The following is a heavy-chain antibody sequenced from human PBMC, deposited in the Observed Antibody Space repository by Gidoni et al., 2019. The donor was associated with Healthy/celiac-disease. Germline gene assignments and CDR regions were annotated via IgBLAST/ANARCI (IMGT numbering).Heavy chain of an antibody. CDR1: GFTFGDYA. Sequence: EVQLVESGGGLVQPGRSLRLSCTASGFTFGDYAMSWFRQAPGKGLEWVGFIRSKAYGGTTEYAASVKGRFTISRDDSKSIAYLQMNSLKTEDTAVYYCTRDPGIVGATYYYYGMDVWGQGTTVTVSS. CDR3: TRDPGIVGATYYYYGMDV. V-gene: IGHV3-49*03. D-gene: IGHD1-26*01. CDR2: IRSKAYGGTT. J-gene: IGHJ6*02.